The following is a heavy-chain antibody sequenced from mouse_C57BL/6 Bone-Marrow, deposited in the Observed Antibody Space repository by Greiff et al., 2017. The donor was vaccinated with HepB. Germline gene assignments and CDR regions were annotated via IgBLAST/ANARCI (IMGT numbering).Heavy chain of an antibody. D-gene: IGHD1-1*01. J-gene: IGHJ4*01. V-gene: IGHV10-1*01. Sequence: EVMLVESGGGLVQPKGSLKLSCAASGFSFNTYAMNWVRQAPGKGLEWVARIRSKSNNYATYYADSVKDRFTISRDDSESMLYLQMNNLKTEDTAMYYCVRLYYGSSWGTYYAMDYWGQGTSVTVSS. CDR3: VRLYYGSSWGTYYAMDY. CDR1: GFSFNTYA. CDR2: IRSKSNNYAT.